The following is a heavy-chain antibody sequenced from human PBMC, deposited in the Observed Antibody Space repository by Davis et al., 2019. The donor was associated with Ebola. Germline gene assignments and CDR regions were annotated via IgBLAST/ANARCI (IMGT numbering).Heavy chain of an antibody. V-gene: IGHV3-73*01. CDR3: AREGSTTYFYGSGGYYYGMDV. Sequence: SCKASGYTFSGSAMHWVRQASGKGLVWVGRIRSKANSYATAYAASVKGRFTISRDNSKNTLYLQMNSLRAEDTAVYYCAREGSTTYFYGSGGYYYGMDVWGQGTTVSVSS. D-gene: IGHD3-10*01. CDR2: IRSKANSYAT. CDR1: GYTFSGSA. J-gene: IGHJ6*02.